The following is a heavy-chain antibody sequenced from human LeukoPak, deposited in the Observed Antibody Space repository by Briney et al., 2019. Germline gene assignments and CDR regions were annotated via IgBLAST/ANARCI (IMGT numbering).Heavy chain of an antibody. D-gene: IGHD2-21*01. J-gene: IGHJ4*02. CDR2: INPSGGST. Sequence: ASVKVSCKASGYTFTSYYMHWVRQAPGQGLEWMGIINPSGGSTSYAQKFQGRVTMTRDTSTSTVYMELSSLRSEDKAVYYCARDIHDLYYFDYWGQGTLVTVSS. CDR1: GYTFTSYY. CDR3: ARDIHDLYYFDY. V-gene: IGHV1-46*01.